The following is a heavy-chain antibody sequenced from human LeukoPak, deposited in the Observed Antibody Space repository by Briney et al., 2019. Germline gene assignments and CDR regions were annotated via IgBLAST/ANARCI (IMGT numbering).Heavy chain of an antibody. CDR2: IYWNDDK. J-gene: IGHJ4*02. V-gene: IGHV2-5*01. CDR3: AHSNSLILWFGELLQTSEKYYFDY. D-gene: IGHD3-10*01. CDR1: GFSLSTSGVG. Sequence: GPTLVKPTQTLTLTCTFSGFSLSTSGVGVGWIRQPPGKALEWLALIYWNDDKRYSPSLKSRLTITKDTSKNQVVLTMTNMDPVDTATYYCAHSNSLILWFGELLQTSEKYYFDYWGQGTLVTVSS.